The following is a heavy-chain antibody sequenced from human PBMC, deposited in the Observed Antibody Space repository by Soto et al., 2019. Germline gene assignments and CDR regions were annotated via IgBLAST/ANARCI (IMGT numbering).Heavy chain of an antibody. CDR2: INHSGST. CDR3: ARAVAGTGHFDY. V-gene: IGHV4-34*01. CDR1: GGSFSGYY. Sequence: QVQLQQWGAGLLMPSETLSLTCAVYGGSFSGYYWSWIRQPPGKGLEWIGEINHSGSTNYNPSLKSRVTISVDTSKNQFSLKLSSVTAADTAVYYCARAVAGTGHFDYWGQGTLVTVSS. D-gene: IGHD7-27*01. J-gene: IGHJ4*02.